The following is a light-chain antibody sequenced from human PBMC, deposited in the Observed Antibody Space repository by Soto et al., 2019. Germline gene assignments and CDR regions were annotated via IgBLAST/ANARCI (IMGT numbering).Light chain of an antibody. Sequence: QSVLTQPASVSGSPGQSITISCTGTSSDVGGYNYVSWYQQLPGKAPKLMIYEVSNRPSGVSTRFSGSKSGNTASLTISGLQDEDEADYYCSSYTSSSTRVFGTGTKVTVL. J-gene: IGLJ1*01. V-gene: IGLV2-14*01. CDR3: SSYTSSSTRV. CDR1: SSDVGGYNY. CDR2: EVS.